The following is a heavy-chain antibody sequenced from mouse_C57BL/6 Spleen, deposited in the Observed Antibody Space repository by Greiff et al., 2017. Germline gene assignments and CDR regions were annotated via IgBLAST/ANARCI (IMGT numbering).Heavy chain of an antibody. Sequence: VQLQQPGAELVMPGASVKLSCKASGYTFTSYWMHWVKQRPGQGLEWIGEIDPSDSYTNYNQKFTGKSTLTVDKSSSTAYMQLSSLTSEDSAVYYCARLYGSSLYAMDYWGQGTSVTVSS. CDR3: ARLYGSSLYAMDY. CDR2: IDPSDSYT. D-gene: IGHD1-1*01. CDR1: GYTFTSYW. J-gene: IGHJ4*01. V-gene: IGHV1-69*01.